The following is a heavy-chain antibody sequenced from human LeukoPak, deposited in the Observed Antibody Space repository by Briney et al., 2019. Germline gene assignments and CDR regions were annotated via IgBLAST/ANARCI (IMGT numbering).Heavy chain of an antibody. CDR1: GYTFTGYY. Sequence: ASVKVSCKASGYTFTGYYMHWVRQAPGQGLEWMGWINPNSGGTNYAQKFQGRVTMTRDTSISTAYMELSRLRSDDTAVYYCARGGGTMVRGVIRGRAPLDYWGQGTLVTVSS. CDR3: ARGGGTMVRGVIRGRAPLDY. CDR2: INPNSGGT. V-gene: IGHV1-2*02. J-gene: IGHJ4*02. D-gene: IGHD3-10*01.